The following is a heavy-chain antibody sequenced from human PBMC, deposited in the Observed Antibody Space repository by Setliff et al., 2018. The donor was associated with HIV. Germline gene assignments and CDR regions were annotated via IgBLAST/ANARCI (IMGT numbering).Heavy chain of an antibody. CDR2: IHYNEKT. CDR3: ASRVYYYDSNNFLREEGFDP. J-gene: IGHJ5*02. Sequence: SETLSLTCTVSGGSASNSRYYWAWIRQPPGKGLEYIGSIHYNEKTYYNPSLKNRVTISIDTSKNQFSLNLTSVTAADTAVYSCASRVYYYDSNNFLREEGFDPWGQGTLVTVSS. D-gene: IGHD3-22*01. CDR1: GGSASNSRYY. V-gene: IGHV4-39*01.